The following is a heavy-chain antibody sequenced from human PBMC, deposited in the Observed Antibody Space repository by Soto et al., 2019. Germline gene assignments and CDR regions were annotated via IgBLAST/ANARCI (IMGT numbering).Heavy chain of an antibody. CDR3: TTYYGPGTWCY. CDR2: IKSKTDGGTT. Sequence: GGSLRLSCAASGFTFSNAWMSWVRQAPGKGLEWVGRIKSKTDGGTTDYAAPVKGRFTISRDDSKNTLDLQMNSLKTEDTAVYYCTTYYGPGTWCYWRKGTLVTVSS. J-gene: IGHJ4*02. D-gene: IGHD3-10*01. CDR1: GFTFSNAW. V-gene: IGHV3-15*01.